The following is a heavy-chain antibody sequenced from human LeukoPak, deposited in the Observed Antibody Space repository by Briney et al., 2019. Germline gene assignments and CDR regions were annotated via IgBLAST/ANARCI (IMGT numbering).Heavy chain of an antibody. CDR3: ARDRRGY. CDR2: IYYSGST. D-gene: IGHD3-10*01. Sequence: PSETLSLTCTVSGGSISSYYWSWIRQPPGKGLEWIGYIYYSGSTNYNPSLKSRVTISVDTSKNQFSLKLSSVTAADTAVYYCARDRRGYWGQGTLVTVSS. J-gene: IGHJ4*02. CDR1: GGSISSYY. V-gene: IGHV4-59*01.